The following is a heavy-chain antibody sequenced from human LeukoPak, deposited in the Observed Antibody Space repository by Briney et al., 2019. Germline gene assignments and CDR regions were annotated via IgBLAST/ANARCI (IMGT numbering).Heavy chain of an antibody. Sequence: PGGSLRLSCTASGFTFTTYWMSWVRHPPGKGLEWVANIKQDGTEKYYVDSVKGRFTISRDNAKNSLYLQMNSLRAEDTAIYYCAKGIPSGYYGSGSYYRGADYWGQGTLVTVSS. CDR3: AKGIPSGYYGSGSYYRGADY. D-gene: IGHD3-10*01. V-gene: IGHV3-7*03. J-gene: IGHJ4*02. CDR1: GFTFTTYW. CDR2: IKQDGTEK.